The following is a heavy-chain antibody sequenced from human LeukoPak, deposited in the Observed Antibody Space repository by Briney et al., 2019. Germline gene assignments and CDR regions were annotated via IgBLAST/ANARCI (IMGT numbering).Heavy chain of an antibody. Sequence: ASVKVSCKASGYTFINYPISWVRQAPGQGLELMGWISPYNGNTNYAQKFQGRVTMTTDTSRSTVYMELRSLRSDDTAVYYCAREAKQWMVANYFDYWGQGTLVTVSS. J-gene: IGHJ4*02. V-gene: IGHV1-18*01. CDR3: AREAKQWMVANYFDY. D-gene: IGHD6-19*01. CDR1: GYTFINYP. CDR2: ISPYNGNT.